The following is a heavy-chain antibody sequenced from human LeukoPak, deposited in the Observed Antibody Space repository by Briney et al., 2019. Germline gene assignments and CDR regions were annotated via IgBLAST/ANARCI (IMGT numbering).Heavy chain of an antibody. J-gene: IGHJ4*02. Sequence: PGGSLRLSCAASGFTFSSYAMGWVRQAPGKGLEWVSSISSSSSYIYYADSVKGRFTISRDNAKNSLYLQMNSLRAEDTAVYYCASNGGRTVTPAVFGYWGQGTLVTVSS. CDR3: ASNGGRTVTPAVFGY. D-gene: IGHD4-11*01. V-gene: IGHV3-21*01. CDR2: ISSSSSYI. CDR1: GFTFSSYA.